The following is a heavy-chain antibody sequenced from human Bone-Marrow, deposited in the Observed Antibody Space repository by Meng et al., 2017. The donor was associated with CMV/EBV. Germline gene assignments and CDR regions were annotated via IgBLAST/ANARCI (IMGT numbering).Heavy chain of an antibody. J-gene: IGHJ4*02. Sequence: SETLSLTCTVSGGSISSYYWSWIRQHPGKGLEWIGYIYYSGSTNYNPSLKSRVTISVDTSKDQFSLKLSSVTAADTAVYYCARVEYGGNWEFDYWGQGTLVTVSS. CDR1: GGSISSYY. CDR3: ARVEYGGNWEFDY. CDR2: IYYSGST. V-gene: IGHV4-59*01. D-gene: IGHD4-23*01.